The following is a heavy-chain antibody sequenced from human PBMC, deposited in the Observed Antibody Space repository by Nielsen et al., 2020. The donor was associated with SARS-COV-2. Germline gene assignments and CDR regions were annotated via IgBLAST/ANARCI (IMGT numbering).Heavy chain of an antibody. V-gene: IGHV3-30-3*01. CDR3: ARGNGWGSYFDY. Sequence: GESLKISCAASGFTFSSYAMHWVRQAPGKGLEWVAVISYDGSNDYYADSVRGRFTIFRDNSKNTLFLQMNSLRAEDTAVYYCARGNGWGSYFDYWGQGTLVTVSS. J-gene: IGHJ4*02. D-gene: IGHD7-27*01. CDR1: GFTFSSYA. CDR2: ISYDGSND.